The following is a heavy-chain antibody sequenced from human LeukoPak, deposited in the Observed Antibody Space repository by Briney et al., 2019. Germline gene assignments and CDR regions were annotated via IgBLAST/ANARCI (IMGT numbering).Heavy chain of an antibody. CDR1: GGSLSSYY. J-gene: IGHJ4*02. Sequence: SETLSLTCTVSGGSLSSYYWSWVRQPPGKGREGRGYIYYSGSTNYNPSLKSLLTISVDTSKNQFSLKLSSVTAADTAVYYCARGGYYDSSGYDIDYWGQGTLVTVSS. CDR2: IYYSGST. CDR3: ARGGYYDSSGYDIDY. D-gene: IGHD3-22*01. V-gene: IGHV4-59*13.